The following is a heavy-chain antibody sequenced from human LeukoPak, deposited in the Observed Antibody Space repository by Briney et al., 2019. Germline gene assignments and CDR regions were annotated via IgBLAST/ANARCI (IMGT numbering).Heavy chain of an antibody. CDR3: ADAIVGASPGY. D-gene: IGHD1-26*01. J-gene: IGHJ4*02. Sequence: GGSLRLSCAASRFTFSSYAMSWVRQAPGKGLEWVSAISGSGGSTYYADSVKGRFTISRDNSKNTLYLQMNSLRAVDTAVYYCADAIVGASPGYWGQGTLVTVSS. CDR2: ISGSGGST. V-gene: IGHV3-23*01. CDR1: RFTFSSYA.